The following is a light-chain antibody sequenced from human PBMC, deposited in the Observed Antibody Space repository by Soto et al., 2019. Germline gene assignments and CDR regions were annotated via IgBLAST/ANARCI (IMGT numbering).Light chain of an antibody. J-gene: IGKJ4*01. CDR3: QQYGDSLT. CDR1: QSVRSTY. CDR2: GTS. V-gene: IGKV3-20*01. Sequence: EIALTQSPGTLSLSPGERATLSCRASQSVRSTYFAWYQQKPGQAPRLLIYGTSSRATGIPDRFSGSGSGTDFTLTITRLEPEGFAVYYCQQYGDSLTFGGGTKVEIK.